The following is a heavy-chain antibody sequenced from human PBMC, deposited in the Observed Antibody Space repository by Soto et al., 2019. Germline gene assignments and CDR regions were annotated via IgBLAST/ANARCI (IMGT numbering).Heavy chain of an antibody. V-gene: IGHV1-69*02. CDR3: ARATGGYCSGGSCYLFDY. Sequence: QVQLVQSGAEVKKPGSSVKVSCKASGGTFSSYTISWVRQAPGQGLEWMGRIIPILGIANYAQKFQGRVTITADKSTRTAYMELSSLRHEATAVYYWARATGGYCSGGSCYLFDYGGQGTLVTVSS. J-gene: IGHJ4*02. CDR1: GGTFSSYT. CDR2: IIPILGIA. D-gene: IGHD2-15*01.